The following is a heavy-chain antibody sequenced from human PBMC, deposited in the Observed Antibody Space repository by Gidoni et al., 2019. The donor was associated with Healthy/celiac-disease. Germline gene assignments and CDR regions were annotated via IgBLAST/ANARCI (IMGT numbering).Heavy chain of an antibody. CDR1: GISLSTSGVG. CDR2: IYWDDDK. V-gene: IGHV2-5*02. J-gene: IGHJ4*02. CDR3: AHTEVGATDFDY. Sequence: QITLKESGPTLVKPTQTLTLTCTFSGISLSTSGVGVGWIRQPPGKALEWRALIYWDDDKRYSPSLKSRLTITKDTSKNQVVLTMTNMDPVDTATYYCAHTEVGATDFDYWGQGTLVTVSS. D-gene: IGHD1-26*01.